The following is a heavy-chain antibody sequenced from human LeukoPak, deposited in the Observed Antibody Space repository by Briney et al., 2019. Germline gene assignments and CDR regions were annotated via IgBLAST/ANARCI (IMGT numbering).Heavy chain of an antibody. D-gene: IGHD3-10*01. Sequence: PGGSLRLSCAASGFTFSSYSMNWVRQAPGKGLEWVSSISGSSSYIYYADSVKGRFTISRDKSKNTLYLQMNSLRAEDTALYYCAKNQYHYYGSGSYGIDVWGQGTTVTVSS. J-gene: IGHJ6*02. CDR1: GFTFSSYS. CDR2: ISGSSSYI. V-gene: IGHV3-21*04. CDR3: AKNQYHYYGSGSYGIDV.